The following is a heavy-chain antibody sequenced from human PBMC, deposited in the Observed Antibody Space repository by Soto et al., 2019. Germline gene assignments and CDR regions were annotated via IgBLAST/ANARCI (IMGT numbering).Heavy chain of an antibody. D-gene: IGHD2-8*02. V-gene: IGHV4-4*02. CDR1: GFSISSNNW. CDR3: ARDKITGLFDY. J-gene: IGHJ4*02. CDR2: INHSGST. Sequence: SETLSLTCAFSGFSISSNNWLIWVRQPPGMRLEWIGEINHSGSTNYNPSLKSRVTISVDTSKNQFSLKLTSVTAADTAVYYCARDKITGLFDYWGQGTLVTVSS.